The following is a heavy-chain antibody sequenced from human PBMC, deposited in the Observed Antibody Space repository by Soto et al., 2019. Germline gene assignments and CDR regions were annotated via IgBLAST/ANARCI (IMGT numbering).Heavy chain of an antibody. V-gene: IGHV3-21*01. CDR1: GFTFSSYS. D-gene: IGHD6-19*01. CDR2: ISSSSSYI. J-gene: IGHJ5*02. Sequence: PGGSLRLSCAASGFTFSSYSMNWVRQAPGKGLEWVSPISSSSSYIYYADSVKGRFTISRDNAKNSLYLQRNSLRAEDTAVYYCARDNSVAAERWFDPWGQGTLVTVSS. CDR3: ARDNSVAAERWFDP.